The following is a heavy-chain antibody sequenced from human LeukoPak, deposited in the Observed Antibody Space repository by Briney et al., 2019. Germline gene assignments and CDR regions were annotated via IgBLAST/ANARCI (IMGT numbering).Heavy chain of an antibody. J-gene: IGHJ5*02. V-gene: IGHV3-23*01. D-gene: IGHD2-21*01. CDR2: IGGGGVVT. CDR1: GFTFSTYT. CDR3: TKGGDSYRNPSS. Sequence: GGSLRLSCVVSGFTFSTYTMNWVRQAPGKGLEWVSSIGGGGVVTVYAESVQGRFIVSRDDSKKTVYLQMNSLTAEDTAIYYCTKGGDSYRNPSSWGQGTLVIVSS.